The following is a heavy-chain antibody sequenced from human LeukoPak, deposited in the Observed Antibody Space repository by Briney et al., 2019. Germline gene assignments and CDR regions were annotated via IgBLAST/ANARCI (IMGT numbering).Heavy chain of an antibody. Sequence: GASVKVSCKASGYTFTGYYMHWVRQASGQGLEWMGWINPNSGGTNYAQKFQGRVTMTRDTSISTAYMELSRLRSDDTAVYYCATQTKAVGVFDPWGQGTLVTVSS. J-gene: IGHJ5*02. CDR1: GYTFTGYY. CDR3: ATQTKAVGVFDP. CDR2: INPNSGGT. V-gene: IGHV1-2*02. D-gene: IGHD1-26*01.